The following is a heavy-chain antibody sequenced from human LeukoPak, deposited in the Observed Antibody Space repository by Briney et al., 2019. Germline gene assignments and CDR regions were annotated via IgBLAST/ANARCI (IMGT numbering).Heavy chain of an antibody. CDR2: ISYDGSNK. V-gene: IGHV3-30-3*01. CDR1: GFTFSSYA. J-gene: IGHJ3*02. CDR3: ARSVVTYHDAFDI. D-gene: IGHD2-21*02. Sequence: GGSLTLSCAASGFTFSSYAMHWVRQAPGKGLEWVAVISYDGSNKYYADSVKGRFTISRDNSKNTLYLQMNSLRAEDTAVYYCARSVVTYHDAFDIWGQGTMVTVSS.